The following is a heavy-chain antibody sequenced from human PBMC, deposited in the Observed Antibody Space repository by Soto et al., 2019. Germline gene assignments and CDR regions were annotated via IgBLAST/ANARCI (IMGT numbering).Heavy chain of an antibody. D-gene: IGHD2-15*01. CDR2: IIPIFGTA. Sequence: QVQLVQSGAEVKKPGSSVKVSCKASGGTFSSYAISWVRQAPGQGLEWMGGIIPIFGTANYAQKFQGRVTLTADESTITADMELSRRRSEDPAVYYCAGCSGGSCYSALYSNYYGMDVWGQVTTVTVSS. J-gene: IGHJ6*02. CDR3: AGCSGGSCYSALYSNYYGMDV. V-gene: IGHV1-69*12. CDR1: GGTFSSYA.